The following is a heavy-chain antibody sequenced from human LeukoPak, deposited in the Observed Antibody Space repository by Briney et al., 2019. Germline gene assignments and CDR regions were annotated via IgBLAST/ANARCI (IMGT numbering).Heavy chain of an antibody. CDR2: ISSSSSYI. J-gene: IGHJ4*02. V-gene: IGHV3-21*04. D-gene: IGHD3-9*01. Sequence: GGSLRLSCAASGFTFSSYSMNWVRQAPGKGLEWVSSISSSSSYIYYADSVKGRFTISRDNSKNTLYLQVSSLRAEDMAVFYCATPSYLRYSYWGQGTLVTVSS. CDR3: ATPSYLRYSY. CDR1: GFTFSSYS.